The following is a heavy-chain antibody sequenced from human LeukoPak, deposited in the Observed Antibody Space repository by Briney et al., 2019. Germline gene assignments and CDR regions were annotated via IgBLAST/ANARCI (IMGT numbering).Heavy chain of an antibody. Sequence: ASVKVSCTASGYTFTSYAMHWVRQAPGQRLEWMGWINAGNGNTKYSQKFQGRVTITRDTSASTAYMELSSLRSEDTAVYYCARDYPSWTVWFDPWGQGTLVTVSS. D-gene: IGHD2-15*01. J-gene: IGHJ5*02. CDR3: ARDYPSWTVWFDP. CDR1: GYTFTSYA. V-gene: IGHV1-3*01. CDR2: INAGNGNT.